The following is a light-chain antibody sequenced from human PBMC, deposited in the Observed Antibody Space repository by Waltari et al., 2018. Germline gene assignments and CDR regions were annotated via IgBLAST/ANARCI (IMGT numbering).Light chain of an antibody. Sequence: EIVLTQSPGTLSLSPGERATLSCRASQTLSSTYLDWYQQKPGQAPRLLIYETSTRATGIPDRFSGSGSGTDFTLTISRLEPEDLAVYYCHQYGNSAPFTFGPGTKVDIK. V-gene: IGKV3-20*01. CDR2: ETS. CDR1: QTLSSTY. CDR3: HQYGNSAPFT. J-gene: IGKJ3*01.